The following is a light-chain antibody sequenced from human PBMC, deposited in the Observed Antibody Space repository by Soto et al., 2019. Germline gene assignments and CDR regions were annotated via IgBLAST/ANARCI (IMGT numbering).Light chain of an antibody. J-gene: IGKJ2*01. Sequence: DIQMTQSPSSLSASVGDRVTITCRASQGISNLLGWFQHKPGKAPKRLIYAASSLQGGVPSRFSGSGSGTELTLTITALQPEDFAEYYYLQHNTYPYTFGQGTKLEIK. CDR1: QGISNL. CDR3: LQHNTYPYT. CDR2: AAS. V-gene: IGKV1-17*01.